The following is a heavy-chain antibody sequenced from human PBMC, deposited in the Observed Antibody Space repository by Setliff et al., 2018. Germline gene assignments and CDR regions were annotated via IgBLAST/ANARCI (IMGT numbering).Heavy chain of an antibody. Sequence: GASVKVSCKTSGYTFSTYGISWVRQAPGKGLEWMGGFDPEDGETIYAQKFQGRVTMTEDTSTDTAYMELNSLKTEDTAVYYCTMYVYGYVYWGQGTLVTVSS. CDR1: GYTFSTYG. D-gene: IGHD5-18*01. CDR2: FDPEDGET. CDR3: TMYVYGYVY. V-gene: IGHV1-24*01. J-gene: IGHJ4*02.